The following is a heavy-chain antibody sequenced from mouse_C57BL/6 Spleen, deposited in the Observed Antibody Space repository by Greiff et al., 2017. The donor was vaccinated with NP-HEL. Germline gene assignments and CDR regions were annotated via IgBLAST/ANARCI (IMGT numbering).Heavy chain of an antibody. J-gene: IGHJ4*01. CDR2: INPSSGYT. CDR3: ARGGYSNSYAMDY. CDR1: GYTFTSYT. V-gene: IGHV1-4*01. Sequence: VQLQQSGAELARPGASVKMSCKASGYTFTSYTMHWVKQRPGQGLAWIGYINPSSGYTKYNQKFKDKATLTADKSSSTAYMQLSSLTSEDSAVYYCARGGYSNSYAMDYWGQGTSVTVAS. D-gene: IGHD2-5*01.